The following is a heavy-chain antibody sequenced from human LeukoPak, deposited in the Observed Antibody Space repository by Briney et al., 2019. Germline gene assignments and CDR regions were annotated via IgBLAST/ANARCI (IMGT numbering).Heavy chain of an antibody. J-gene: IGHJ4*02. Sequence: ASVKVSCKASGGTFSSYTISWVRQAPGQGLEWMGGIIPIFGTANYAQKFQGRVTITTDESTSTAYMELSSLRSEDTAVYYCARGPPYSGSTEFDYWGQGTLVTVSS. CDR2: IIPIFGTA. V-gene: IGHV1-69*05. CDR1: GGTFSSYT. D-gene: IGHD1-26*01. CDR3: ARGPPYSGSTEFDY.